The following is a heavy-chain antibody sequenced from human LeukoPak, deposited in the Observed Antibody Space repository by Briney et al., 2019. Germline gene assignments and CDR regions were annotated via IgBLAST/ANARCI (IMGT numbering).Heavy chain of an antibody. D-gene: IGHD4-11*01. Sequence: SETLSLTCTVSGGSISSGGYYWSWIRQPAGKGLEWIGRIYTSGNTNYNPSLKSRATISVDTSKNQFSLELSSVTAADTAVYYCAREGLQFLFDYWGQGTLVTVSS. J-gene: IGHJ4*02. V-gene: IGHV4-61*02. CDR3: AREGLQFLFDY. CDR1: GGSISSGGYY. CDR2: IYTSGNT.